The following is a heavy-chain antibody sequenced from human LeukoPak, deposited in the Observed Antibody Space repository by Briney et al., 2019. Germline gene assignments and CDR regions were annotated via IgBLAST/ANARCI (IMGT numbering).Heavy chain of an antibody. D-gene: IGHD6-13*01. CDR1: GYTFTGYY. CDR2: INPNSGGT. V-gene: IGHV1-2*02. Sequence: ASVKVSCKASGYTFTGYYMHWVRQAPGQGLEWMGWINPNSGGTNYAQKFQGRVTMTRDTSISTAYMELSRLRSDDTAVYYCARDWSSSWYSYYYMDVWGKGTTVTVSS. J-gene: IGHJ6*03. CDR3: ARDWSSSWYSYYYMDV.